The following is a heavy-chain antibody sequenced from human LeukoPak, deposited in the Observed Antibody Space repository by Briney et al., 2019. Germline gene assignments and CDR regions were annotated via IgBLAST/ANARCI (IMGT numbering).Heavy chain of an antibody. CDR3: ARGGTANNYDFWSGYYPTNWFDP. CDR1: GYTFTGYY. D-gene: IGHD3-3*01. Sequence: ASVKVSCKASGYTFTGYYMHWVRQAPGQGLEWMGWMNPNSGNTGYAQKFQGRVTMTRNTSISTAYMELSSLRSEDAAVYYCARGGTANNYDFWSGYYPTNWFDPWGQGTLVTVSS. V-gene: IGHV1-8*02. J-gene: IGHJ5*02. CDR2: MNPNSGNT.